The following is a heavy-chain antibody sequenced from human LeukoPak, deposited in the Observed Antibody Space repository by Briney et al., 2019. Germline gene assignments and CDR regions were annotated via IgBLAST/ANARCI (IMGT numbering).Heavy chain of an antibody. Sequence: GASVKVSCKASGYTFTSYAMNWVRQAPGQGLEWMGWINTNTGNPTYAQGFTGRFVFSLDTSVSTAYLQISSLKAEDTAVYYCVRVYHHLYGSGSYGFDPWGQGTLVTVSS. CDR3: VRVYHHLYGSGSYGFDP. D-gene: IGHD3-10*01. V-gene: IGHV7-4-1*02. CDR1: GYTFTSYA. CDR2: INTNTGNP. J-gene: IGHJ5*02.